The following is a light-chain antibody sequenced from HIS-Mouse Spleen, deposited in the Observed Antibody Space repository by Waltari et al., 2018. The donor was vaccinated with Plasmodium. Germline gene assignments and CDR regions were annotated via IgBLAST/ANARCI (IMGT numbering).Light chain of an antibody. CDR1: SSDVGGYNY. Sequence: QSALTQPPSASGSPGQSVTISCTGTSSDVGGYNYVSWYQQNPGKAPKLMIYEVSKRPSGVPDRFSGSKSGKAASLTVSGLQAEDEADYYCSSYAGSNNLVFGGGTKLTVL. J-gene: IGLJ2*01. CDR2: EVS. V-gene: IGLV2-8*01. CDR3: SSYAGSNNLV.